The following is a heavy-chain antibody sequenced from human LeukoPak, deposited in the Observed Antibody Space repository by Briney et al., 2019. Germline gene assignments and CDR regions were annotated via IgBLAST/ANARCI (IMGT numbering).Heavy chain of an antibody. CDR3: ARDRSYGPPGAFDI. CDR1: GGSISSYY. CDR2: IYTSGST. J-gene: IGHJ3*02. Sequence: PSETLSLTCTVSGGSISSYYWSWIRQPAGKGLEWTGRIYTSGSTNYNPSLKSRVTMSVDTSKNQFSLKLSSVTAADTAVYYCARDRSYGPPGAFDIWGQGTMVTVSS. V-gene: IGHV4-4*07. D-gene: IGHD4-17*01.